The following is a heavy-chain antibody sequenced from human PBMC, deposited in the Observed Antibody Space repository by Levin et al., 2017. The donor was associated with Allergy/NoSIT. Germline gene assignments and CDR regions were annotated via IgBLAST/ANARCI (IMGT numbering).Heavy chain of an antibody. CDR3: VRDLRYYDSSGYYGGAFDY. J-gene: IGHJ4*02. CDR2: INHSGST. D-gene: IGHD3-22*01. Sequence: SETLSLTCAVYGGSLTGYYWSWIRQPPGKGLEWIGEINHSGSTHYKPSLESRVTISLDTSKNHFSLKLTSVTAADTAVYYCVRDLRYYDSSGYYGGAFDYWGQGTPVTVSS. CDR1: GGSLTGYY. V-gene: IGHV4-34*01.